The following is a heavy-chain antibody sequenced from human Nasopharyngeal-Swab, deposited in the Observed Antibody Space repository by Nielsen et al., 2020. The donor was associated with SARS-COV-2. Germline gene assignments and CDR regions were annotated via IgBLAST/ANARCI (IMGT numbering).Heavy chain of an antibody. D-gene: IGHD4-17*01. Sequence: AACQGLEWVSSISSSSSYIYYADSVKGRFTISRDNAKNSLYLQMNSLRAEDTAVYYCARDHDYGDYYFDYWGQGTLVTVSS. V-gene: IGHV3-21*01. J-gene: IGHJ4*02. CDR2: ISSSSSYI. CDR3: ARDHDYGDYYFDY.